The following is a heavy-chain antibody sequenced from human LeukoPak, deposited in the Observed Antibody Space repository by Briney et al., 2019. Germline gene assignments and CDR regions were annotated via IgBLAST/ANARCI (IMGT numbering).Heavy chain of an antibody. V-gene: IGHV3-20*04. D-gene: IGHD3-3*01. CDR2: INWNGGST. CDR3: ARGGTYFTIFGVVIPDESYYYYMDV. J-gene: IGHJ6*03. Sequence: GGSLRLSCAASGFTFDDYGMSWVRQVPGKGLEWVSGINWNGGSTGYADSVKGRFTISRDNAKNSLYLQMNSLRAEDTAVYYCARGGTYFTIFGVVIPDESYYYYMDVWGKGTTVTVSS. CDR1: GFTFDDYG.